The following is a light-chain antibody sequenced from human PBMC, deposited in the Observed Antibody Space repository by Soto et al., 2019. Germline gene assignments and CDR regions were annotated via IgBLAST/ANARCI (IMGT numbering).Light chain of an antibody. CDR3: QQYGSSPPYT. V-gene: IGKV3-20*01. CDR1: QSVSSSY. Sequence: EIVLTQSPGTLSLSPGERATLSCRASQSVSSSYLAWYQQKPGQAPRLLIYGASSRATGIPARFSGSGSGTDLTLTNSRLEPEDFAVYYCQQYGSSPPYTFGQGNTLEIK. CDR2: GAS. J-gene: IGKJ2*01.